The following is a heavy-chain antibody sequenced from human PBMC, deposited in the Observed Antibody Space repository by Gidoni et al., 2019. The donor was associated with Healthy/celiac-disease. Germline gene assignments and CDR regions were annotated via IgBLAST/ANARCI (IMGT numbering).Heavy chain of an antibody. CDR3: ASEEDYYDSSGYYPAFDY. Sequence: QLQLQASGPGLVKPSETLSLTCTVSGGSISSSSSHWGWIRQPPGKGLEWIGSIYYSGSTYYNPSLKSRVTISVDTSKNQFSLKLSSVTAADTAVYYCASEEDYYDSSGYYPAFDYWGQGTLVTVSS. CDR2: IYYSGST. V-gene: IGHV4-39*01. CDR1: GGSISSSSSH. D-gene: IGHD3-22*01. J-gene: IGHJ4*02.